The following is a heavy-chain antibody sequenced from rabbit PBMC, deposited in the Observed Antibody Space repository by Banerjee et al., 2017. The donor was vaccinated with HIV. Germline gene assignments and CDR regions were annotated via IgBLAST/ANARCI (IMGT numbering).Heavy chain of an antibody. Sequence: QEQLEESGGDLVKPEGSLTLTCTASGFSFSNGYVMCWVRQAPGKGLEWIACINTISGDTVYATWAKGRFTISKASWTTVTLQMTSLTAADTASYFCGREGADYAGGGNFNLWGPGTLVTVS. D-gene: IGHD4-2*01. CDR1: GFSFSNGYV. V-gene: IGHV1S45*01. J-gene: IGHJ4*01. CDR2: INTISGDT. CDR3: GREGADYAGGGNFNL.